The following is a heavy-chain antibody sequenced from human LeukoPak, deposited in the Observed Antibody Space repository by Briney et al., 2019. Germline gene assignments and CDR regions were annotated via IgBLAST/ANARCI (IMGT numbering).Heavy chain of an antibody. D-gene: IGHD3-22*01. Sequence: SETLSLTCTVSGGSISSGSYYWNWIRQPAGKGLEWIGRIHTSGSTIYNPSLKSRVTFSVDTSKSQFSLKLSSVTAADTAVYYCASLGESSDYYWHFQHWGQGTLITVSS. J-gene: IGHJ1*01. CDR1: GGSISSGSYY. V-gene: IGHV4-61*02. CDR2: IHTSGST. CDR3: ASLGESSDYYWHFQH.